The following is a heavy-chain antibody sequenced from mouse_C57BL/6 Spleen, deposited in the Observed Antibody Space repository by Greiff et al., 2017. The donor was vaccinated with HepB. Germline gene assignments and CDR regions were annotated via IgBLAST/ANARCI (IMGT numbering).Heavy chain of an antibody. CDR2: ISDGGSYT. J-gene: IGHJ4*01. CDR3: ARGDSGYNYAMDY. Sequence: EVKVVESGGGLVKPGGSLKLSCAASGFTFSSYAMSWVRQTPEKRLEWVATISDGGSYTYYPDNVKGRFTISRDNAKNNLYLQMSHLKSEDTAMYYCARGDSGYNYAMDYWGQGTTVTVSS. D-gene: IGHD3-1*01. V-gene: IGHV5-4*03. CDR1: GFTFSSYA.